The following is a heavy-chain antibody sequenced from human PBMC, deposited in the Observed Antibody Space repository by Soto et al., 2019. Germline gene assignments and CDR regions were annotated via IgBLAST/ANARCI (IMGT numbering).Heavy chain of an antibody. D-gene: IGHD1-26*01. CDR3: AGDRVGATKMGY. CDR1: GFTFSRYS. Sequence: EVQLVESGGGLVKPGGSMRLSCPASGFTFSRYSINWVRQAPGKGLEWVSSISSSSSYIYYADSVKGRFTISRDNAKNSLDLQINSLRAEDTAVYYCAGDRVGATKMGYWGQETLASVSS. V-gene: IGHV3-21*01. J-gene: IGHJ4*02. CDR2: ISSSSSYI.